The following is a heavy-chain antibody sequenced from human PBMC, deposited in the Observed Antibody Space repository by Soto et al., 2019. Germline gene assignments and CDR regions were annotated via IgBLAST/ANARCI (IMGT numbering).Heavy chain of an antibody. V-gene: IGHV1-69*13. D-gene: IGHD3-3*01. J-gene: IGHJ6*02. CDR2: IIPIFGTA. CDR1: GGTFSSYA. CDR3: ARDRITIFGVVTAPPYYDMDV. Sequence: SVKVSCKASGGTFSSYAISWVRQAPGQGLEWMGGIIPIFGTANYAQKFQGRVTITADESTSAAYMELSSLRSEDTAVYYCARDRITIFGVVTAPPYYDMDVWGQGTTVTVSS.